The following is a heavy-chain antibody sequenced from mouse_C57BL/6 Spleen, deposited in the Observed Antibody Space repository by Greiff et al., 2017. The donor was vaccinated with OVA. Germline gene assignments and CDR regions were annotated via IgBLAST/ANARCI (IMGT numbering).Heavy chain of an antibody. CDR3: ARNWDRFAY. V-gene: IGHV1-52*01. CDR1: GYTFTSYW. Sequence: VQLQQPGAELVRPGSSVKLSCKASGYTFTSYWMHWVKQRPIQGLEWIGNIDPSDSDTHYHQKFKDKATLTVDKSSSTAYMQLSSLTSEDSAVYYCARNWDRFAYWGQGTLVTVSA. CDR2: IDPSDSDT. J-gene: IGHJ3*01. D-gene: IGHD4-1*01.